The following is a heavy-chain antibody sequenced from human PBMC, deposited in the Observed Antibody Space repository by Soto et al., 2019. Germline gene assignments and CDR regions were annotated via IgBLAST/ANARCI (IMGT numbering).Heavy chain of an antibody. CDR3: GSPRSGPSPDVGH. Sequence: VASVKVSCKASVFSVGTTYCIHWVRRAPGQGLEWMGSINPNSGDTNYAQNFQGRVTMTRDTSISTAYMEVSSLTSDDTAVYYCGSPRSGPSPDVGHWGHGTVVTVSS. CDR2: INPNSGDT. V-gene: IGHV1-2*02. D-gene: IGHD2-15*01. J-gene: IGHJ4*01. CDR1: VFSVGTTYC.